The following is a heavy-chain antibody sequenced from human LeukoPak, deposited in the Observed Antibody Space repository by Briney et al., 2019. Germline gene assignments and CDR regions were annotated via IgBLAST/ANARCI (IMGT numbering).Heavy chain of an antibody. CDR2: IYTSGST. Sequence: PSQTLSLTCTVSGGSISSGSYYWSWIQQPAGKGLEWIGRIYTSGSTNYNPSLKSRVTISVDTSKNQFSLKLSSVTAADTAVYYCARIAAGSYYYYMDVWGKGTTVTVSS. CDR1: GGSISSGSYY. CDR3: ARIAAGSYYYYMDV. D-gene: IGHD6-13*01. J-gene: IGHJ6*03. V-gene: IGHV4-61*02.